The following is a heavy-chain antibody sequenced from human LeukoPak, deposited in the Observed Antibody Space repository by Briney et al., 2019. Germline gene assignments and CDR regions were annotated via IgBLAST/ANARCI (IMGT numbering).Heavy chain of an antibody. V-gene: IGHV2-5*01. CDR3: AHTANSGWYEFDY. J-gene: IGHJ4*02. CDR2: IFSNDDK. D-gene: IGHD6-19*01. Sequence: PSETLSLTCTVSGGSISSYYWSWIRQPPGKALEWLTLIFSNDDKRYSPSLKNRLTITKDTSKNQVVLTMTNMDPVDTATYYCAHTANSGWYEFDYWGQGTLVTVSS. CDR1: GGSISSYYW.